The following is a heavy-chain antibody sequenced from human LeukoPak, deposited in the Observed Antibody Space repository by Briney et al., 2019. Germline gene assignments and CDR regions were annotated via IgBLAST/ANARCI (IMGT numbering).Heavy chain of an antibody. D-gene: IGHD6-13*01. Sequence: SVKVSRKASVGTFSSYAVSWVTQARARGLEWMGRISPNHGITNYAQKLQGRVTMTADKSTSTAYMELSSLRSEDTAVYYCAREGSSTKGGQGTLVTVSS. CDR2: ISPNHGIT. V-gene: IGHV1-69*04. CDR3: AREGSSTK. CDR1: VGTFSSYA. J-gene: IGHJ4*02.